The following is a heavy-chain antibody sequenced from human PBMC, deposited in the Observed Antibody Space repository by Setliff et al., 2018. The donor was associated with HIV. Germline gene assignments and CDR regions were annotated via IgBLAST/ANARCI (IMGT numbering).Heavy chain of an antibody. CDR2: VDPEDGET. CDR1: GYSFTTYF. Sequence: ASVKVSCKASGYSFTTYFMHWVRQAPGKGLEWMGRVDPEDGETIYAERFRGRISLTVDKSTGTAYMELNRLRSEDTAVYYCGTVRIAVPDDFDFWRQGTLVTVSS. V-gene: IGHV1-69-2*01. D-gene: IGHD6-19*01. CDR3: GTVRIAVPDDFDF. J-gene: IGHJ4*02.